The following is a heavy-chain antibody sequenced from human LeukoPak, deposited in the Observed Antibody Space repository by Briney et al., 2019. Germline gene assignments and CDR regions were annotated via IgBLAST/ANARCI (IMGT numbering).Heavy chain of an antibody. CDR3: ARDRGLTPDFDY. CDR1: GYTFTSYG. CDR2: ISAYNGNT. D-gene: IGHD4-17*01. V-gene: IGHV1-18*01. Sequence: ASVKVSCKASGYTFTSYGISWVRQAPGQGLEWMGWISAYNGNTNYAQKLQGRVTMTTDTSTSTAYMELSRLRSDDTAVYYCARDRGLTPDFDYWGQGTLVTVSS. J-gene: IGHJ4*02.